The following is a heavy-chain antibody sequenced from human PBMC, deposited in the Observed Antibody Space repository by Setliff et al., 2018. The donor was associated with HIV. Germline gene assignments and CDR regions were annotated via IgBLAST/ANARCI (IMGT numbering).Heavy chain of an antibody. D-gene: IGHD3-3*01. J-gene: IGHJ3*02. CDR3: ARHSDFWSEDAFDI. CDR2: IYYSGST. V-gene: IGHV4-34*11. Sequence: SETLSLTCAVYGGPFSGYYWGWIRQPPGKGLEWIGSIYYSGSTYYNPSLRSRVTILVDPSNNHFSLRLSSVTAADTAVYYCARHSDFWSEDAFDIWAQGTVVTVSS. CDR1: GGPFSGYY.